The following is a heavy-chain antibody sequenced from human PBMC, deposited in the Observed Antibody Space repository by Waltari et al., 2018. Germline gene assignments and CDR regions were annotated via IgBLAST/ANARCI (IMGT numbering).Heavy chain of an antibody. CDR1: GDTADLYY. CDR2: ISYSEGP. CDR3: VRGGGFRWFDV. D-gene: IGHD2-15*01. V-gene: IGHV4-59*02. J-gene: IGHJ2*01. Sequence: QLQLQESGPGLVKSSETLSLTCTVTGDTADLYYWSWVRQSSGKTFEWLGYISYSEGPQYNPAVQSRLTLSLDTSKNHFFLSLRAVTAADTGLYFCVRGGGFRWFDVWGHGTLVSVPS.